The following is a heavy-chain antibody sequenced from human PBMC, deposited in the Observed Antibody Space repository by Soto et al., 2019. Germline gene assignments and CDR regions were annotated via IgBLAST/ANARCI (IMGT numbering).Heavy chain of an antibody. CDR2: INNDGTST. J-gene: IGHJ4*02. V-gene: IGHV3-74*01. D-gene: IGHD5-18*01. Sequence: EVQLVESGGGLVQPGGSLRLSCAASGFTFSSQWLHWVRQAPGKRLVWISRINNDGTSTNDADSVKGRFTVSRDNAKKTMSLQMNSLRAEDTAVYYCASWRGGYTYGLDHWGQGTPVTVSS. CDR1: GFTFSSQW. CDR3: ASWRGGYTYGLDH.